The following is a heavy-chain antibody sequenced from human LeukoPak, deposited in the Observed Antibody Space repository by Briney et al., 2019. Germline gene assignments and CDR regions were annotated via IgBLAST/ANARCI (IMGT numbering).Heavy chain of an antibody. Sequence: ASVTVSCTASGGTFSSYAISWVRQAPGQGLEWMGRIIPILGIANYAQKFQGRVTITADKSTSTAYMELSSLRSEDTAVYYCARDSDPVDSHFDYWGQGTLVTVSS. D-gene: IGHD3-9*01. CDR3: ARDSDPVDSHFDY. CDR2: IIPILGIA. V-gene: IGHV1-69*04. CDR1: GGTFSSYA. J-gene: IGHJ4*02.